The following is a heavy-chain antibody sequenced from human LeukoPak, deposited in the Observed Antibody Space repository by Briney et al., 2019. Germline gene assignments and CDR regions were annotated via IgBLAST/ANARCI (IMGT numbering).Heavy chain of an antibody. V-gene: IGHV3-23*01. CDR1: GFTFSTYA. J-gene: IGHJ4*02. CDR2: ISDTGGNT. D-gene: IGHD1/OR15-1a*01. Sequence: PGGSLRLSCAASGFTFSTYAMSWVRQTPEKGLEWVSAISDTGGNTFYADSVKGRFTISRDNSKNTLYLQTNSLRAEDTAIYYCAKGRTNDYWGQGTLVTVSS. CDR3: AKGRTNDY.